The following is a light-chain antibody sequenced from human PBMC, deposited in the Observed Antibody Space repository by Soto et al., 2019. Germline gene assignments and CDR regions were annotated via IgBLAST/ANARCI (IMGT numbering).Light chain of an antibody. J-gene: IGKJ2*01. CDR2: DAS. CDR1: QDIGKS. V-gene: IGKV1-33*01. CDR3: QKYDNLPL. Sequence: DIQMTESPSSLFASVGDRVTITCQASQDIGKSLNWYQQKPGKAPRLLIYDASSLETGVPPRFSGSGSGTDFAFTISSLQPEDIATYYCQKYDNLPLFGQATKLVIK.